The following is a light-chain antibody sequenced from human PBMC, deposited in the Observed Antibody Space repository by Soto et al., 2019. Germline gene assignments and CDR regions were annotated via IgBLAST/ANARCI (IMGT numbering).Light chain of an antibody. CDR1: QSVSSSY. Sequence: EIVLTQSPGTLSLSPGERATLSCRASQSVSSSYLAWYQQKPGQAPRLLIYGASSRATGIPDRFSGSGSGTDFTLTISRREPEDFAVYYCQQYGSSPPTFGQGTKVEIQ. J-gene: IGKJ1*01. CDR3: QQYGSSPPT. CDR2: GAS. V-gene: IGKV3-20*01.